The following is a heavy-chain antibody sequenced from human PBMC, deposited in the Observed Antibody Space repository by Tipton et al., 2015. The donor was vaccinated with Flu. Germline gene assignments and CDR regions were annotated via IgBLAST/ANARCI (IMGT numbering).Heavy chain of an antibody. CDR1: SGSIRSTNYF. D-gene: IGHD3-10*02. CDR2: IFPSGTT. Sequence: TLSLTCTVSSGSIRSTNYFCAWIRQPPGKRLELIGSIFPSGTTYYNPSLKSRVTISVDTSKNQFSLKRRSVTAADTAVYYCARLSYYDVDLKNFYFDYWGQGALVTVSS. V-gene: IGHV4-39*01. J-gene: IGHJ4*02. CDR3: ARLSYYDVDLKNFYFDY.